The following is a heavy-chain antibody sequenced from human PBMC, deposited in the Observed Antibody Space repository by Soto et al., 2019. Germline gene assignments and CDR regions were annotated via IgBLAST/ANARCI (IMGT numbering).Heavy chain of an antibody. D-gene: IGHD3-10*01. J-gene: IGHJ4*02. CDR3: ARDKAVRGVIPSALDY. CDR1: GFIFRIYG. CDR2: ITGGSNDI. Sequence: GGSLRLSCAASGFIFRIYGMSWVRQAPGKGLEWVSSITGGSNDIKYADSVQGRFTISRDDAKNSLYLQMTSLRAEDTAVYYCARDKAVRGVIPSALDYWGLGTLVTVYS. V-gene: IGHV3-21*01.